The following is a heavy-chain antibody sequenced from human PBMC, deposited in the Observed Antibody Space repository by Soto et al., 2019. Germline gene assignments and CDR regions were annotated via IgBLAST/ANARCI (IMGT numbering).Heavy chain of an antibody. V-gene: IGHV3-23*01. CDR2: IIDSGGST. CDR1: GCTFSSCA. J-gene: IGHJ6*02. CDR3: AKGRSYYYYYGVDV. Sequence: GGSLTLSCAASGCTFSSCAMGWVRQAPGKGLEWVSDIIDSGGSTYYADSVKGRFTISRDNSKSTLYLQMNSLRAEDTALYYCAKGRSYYYYYGVDVWGQGTTLTVSS.